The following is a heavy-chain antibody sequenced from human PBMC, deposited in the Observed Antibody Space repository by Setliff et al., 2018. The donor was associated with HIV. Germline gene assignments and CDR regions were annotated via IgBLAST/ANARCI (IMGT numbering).Heavy chain of an antibody. J-gene: IGHJ1*01. CDR2: ISPYNGDT. D-gene: IGHD3-22*01. V-gene: IGHV1-18*01. CDR1: GYSFNEYG. CDR3: ARGVTRDSIGYYRDEYFQH. Sequence: ASVKVSCKASGYSFNEYGISWMRQAPGQGLEWMGWISPYNGDTRYAQKVQGGVTLTTDTSTNTGYMELRTLRSDDTAVYYCARGVTRDSIGYYRDEYFQHWGQGTLVTVSS.